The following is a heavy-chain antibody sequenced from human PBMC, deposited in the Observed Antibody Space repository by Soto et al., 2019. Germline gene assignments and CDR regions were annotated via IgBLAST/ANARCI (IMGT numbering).Heavy chain of an antibody. CDR3: DRGQYYSGMDV. J-gene: IGHJ6*02. Sequence: PSETLSLTCTVSNGSVSSGTYSWSWVRQPPGKGLEWIGYIYYSGTTYYTPSLKSRLTMSMDRANDHFSLNLTSLNAADTAVYFCDRGQYYSGMDVWGQGITVTVSS. CDR2: IYYSGTT. CDR1: NGSVSSGTYS. V-gene: IGHV4-30-2*01.